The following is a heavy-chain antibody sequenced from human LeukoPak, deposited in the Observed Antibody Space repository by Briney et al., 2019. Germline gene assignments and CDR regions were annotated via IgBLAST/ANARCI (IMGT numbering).Heavy chain of an antibody. V-gene: IGHV1-69*05. D-gene: IGHD4-11*01. Sequence: GASVKVSCKASGGTFSSYAISWVRQAPGQGLEWMGGIIPIFGTANYAQKFQGRVTITTDESTSTAYMELSSLRSEDTAVYHCTNDYSNYGYSWFDPWGQGTLVTVSS. CDR3: TNDYSNYGYSWFDP. CDR2: IIPIFGTA. CDR1: GGTFSSYA. J-gene: IGHJ5*02.